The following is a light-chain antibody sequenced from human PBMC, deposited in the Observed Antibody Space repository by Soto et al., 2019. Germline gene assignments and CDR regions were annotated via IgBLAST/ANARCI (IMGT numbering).Light chain of an antibody. CDR1: QDINRL. J-gene: IGKJ1*01. CDR2: ATS. CDR3: QQTYTSPRT. Sequence: DIQMTQSPSSLSASVRDRVTITCRASQDINRLLDWYQQKPGEAHRLLIYATSILQSGVPSRFSGSGSGTDFTLTITSLQSEDFAIYYCQQTYTSPRTFGQGTKVEI. V-gene: IGKV1-39*01.